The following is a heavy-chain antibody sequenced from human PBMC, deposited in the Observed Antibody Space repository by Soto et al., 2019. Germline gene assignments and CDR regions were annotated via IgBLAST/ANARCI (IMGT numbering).Heavy chain of an antibody. V-gene: IGHV3-74*01. CDR2: INSDGSST. CDR1: GFTFSSYW. J-gene: IGHJ6*02. D-gene: IGHD6-13*01. CDR3: AREGNIAAAGPEYYYYYGMDV. Sequence: LRLSCAASGFTFSSYWMHWVRQAPGKGLVWVSRINSDGSSTSYADSVKGRFTISRDNAKNTLYLQMNSLRAEDTAVYYCAREGNIAAAGPEYYYYYGMDVWGQGTTVTVSS.